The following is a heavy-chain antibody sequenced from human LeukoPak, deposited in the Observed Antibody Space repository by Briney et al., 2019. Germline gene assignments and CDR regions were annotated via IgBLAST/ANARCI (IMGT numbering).Heavy chain of an antibody. CDR2: ISSSGGNI. J-gene: IGHJ4*02. V-gene: IGHV3-11*01. D-gene: IGHD3-10*01. CDR3: ARGLLWFGETVDY. CDR1: GLTFSDYY. Sequence: NPGGSLRLSCAASGLTFSDYYMIWIRQAPGEGLEWVSYISSSGGNIYYADSVKGRFTISRDNAKKSLYLHMISLRADDTAVYYCARGLLWFGETVDYWGQGTLVTVSS.